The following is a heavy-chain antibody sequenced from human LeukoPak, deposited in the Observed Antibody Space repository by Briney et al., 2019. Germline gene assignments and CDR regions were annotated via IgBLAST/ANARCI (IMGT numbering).Heavy chain of an antibody. Sequence: PGGSLRLSCATSGFTFSTYGMHWVRQAPGKGLEWVAVIWYDGSNKYYADSVKARFTISRDNSKNTLNLQMNSLGAEDTAVYYCVRDVKNPSTVIGLFDYWGQGTLVTVSS. CDR1: GFTFSTYG. CDR2: IWYDGSNK. J-gene: IGHJ4*02. V-gene: IGHV3-33*01. D-gene: IGHD2-21*01. CDR3: VRDVKNPSTVIGLFDY.